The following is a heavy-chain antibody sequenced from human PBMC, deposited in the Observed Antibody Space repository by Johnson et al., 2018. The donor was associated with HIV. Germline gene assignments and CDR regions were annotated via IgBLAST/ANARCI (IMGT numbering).Heavy chain of an antibody. J-gene: IGHJ3*02. CDR1: GFSVSTNY. Sequence: VQLLESGGDLVQPGGSLRLSCAASGFSVSTNYMYWVRQAPGKGLEWVSVLYTGGSTFYADSVKGRFTISKDNSKNTLYLQMNSLRVEDSAVYYCARDQRGGKSAFDIWGQGTLVTVSS. CDR2: LYTGGST. V-gene: IGHV3-66*02. D-gene: IGHD4-23*01. CDR3: ARDQRGGKSAFDI.